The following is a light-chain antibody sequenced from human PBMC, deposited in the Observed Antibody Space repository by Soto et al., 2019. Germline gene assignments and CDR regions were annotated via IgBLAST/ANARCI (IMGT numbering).Light chain of an antibody. CDR2: DAS. J-gene: IGKJ1*01. Sequence: EIVLTQSPATLSLSPGERATLSYRVSQSVSSSLAWYQQKPGQAPRLLIYDASNRATGIPARFSGSGSGTDFTLTISSLEPEDFAVYYCQQRSNWPGTFGRGTKVEIK. CDR3: QQRSNWPGT. CDR1: QSVSSS. V-gene: IGKV3-11*01.